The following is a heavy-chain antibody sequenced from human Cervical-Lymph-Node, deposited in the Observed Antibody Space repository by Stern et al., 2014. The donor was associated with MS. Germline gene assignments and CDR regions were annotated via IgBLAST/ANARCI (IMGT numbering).Heavy chain of an antibody. CDR3: ARVDISSCCYGMDV. CDR2: IYTSGST. D-gene: IGHD6-13*01. CDR1: GGSISSGSYY. V-gene: IGHV4-61*02. Sequence: QVQLQESGPGLVKPSQTLSLTCTVSGGSISSGSYYWSWIRQPAGKGLEWIGRIYTSGSTNYNPSLKSRVTISVDTSQNQFSLKLSSVTAADTAVYYCARVDISSCCYGMDVWGQGTTVTVSS. J-gene: IGHJ6*02.